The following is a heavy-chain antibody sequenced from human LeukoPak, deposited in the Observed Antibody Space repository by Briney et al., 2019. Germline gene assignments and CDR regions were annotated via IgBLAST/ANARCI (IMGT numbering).Heavy chain of an antibody. D-gene: IGHD3-16*02. CDR2: ISAYNGNT. CDR3: ARARWITFGGVIVILDWFDP. CDR1: GYTFTSYG. V-gene: IGHV1-18*01. J-gene: IGHJ5*02. Sequence: ASVKVSCKASGYTFTSYGISWVRQAPGQGLEWMGWISAYNGNTNYAQKFQGRVTMTTDTPTSAAYMELRSLRSDDTAVYYCARARWITFGGVIVILDWFDPWGQGTLVTVSS.